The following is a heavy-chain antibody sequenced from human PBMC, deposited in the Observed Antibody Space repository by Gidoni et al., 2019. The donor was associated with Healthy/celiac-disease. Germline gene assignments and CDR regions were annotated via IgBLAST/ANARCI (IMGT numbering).Heavy chain of an antibody. CDR3: ATTLVVGAPFDY. V-gene: IGHV4-39*01. CDR2: IYYSGST. D-gene: IGHD1-26*01. J-gene: IGHJ4*02. CDR1: GGSISSSSYY. Sequence: QLQLQESGPGLVKPSETLSLTCTVSGGSISSSSYYWGWIRQPPGKGLEWIGSIYYSGSTYYNPSLKSRVTISVDTSKNQFSLKLSSVTAADTAVYYCATTLVVGAPFDYWGQGTLVTVSS.